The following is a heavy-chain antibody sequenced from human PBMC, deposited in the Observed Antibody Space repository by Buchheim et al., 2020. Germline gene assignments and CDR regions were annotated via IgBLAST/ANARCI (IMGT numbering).Heavy chain of an antibody. CDR1: GYTFTSYG. J-gene: IGHJ4*02. Sequence: QVQLVQSGPEVKKPGASVKVSCKASGYTFTSYGITWVRQAAGQGLEWLGWVSAQNGRTDFAEKVQGRVTMTTDTSTSTAYMELRNLRSDDRAVYYCARGSVTVDYWGQGTL. CDR3: ARGSVTVDY. CDR2: VSAQNGRT. D-gene: IGHD2-21*02. V-gene: IGHV1-18*01.